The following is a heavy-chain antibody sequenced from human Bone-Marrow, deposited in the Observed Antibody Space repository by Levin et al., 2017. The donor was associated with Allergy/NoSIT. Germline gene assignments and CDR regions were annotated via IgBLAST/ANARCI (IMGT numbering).Heavy chain of an antibody. CDR3: VRETRSGTRPDKNWFDP. Sequence: KPSETLSLTCTVSGGSISNYFWSWVRQPPGKGLEWIGYIYYAGNTNYNPSLKGRVTISLDASKSKFSLQLTSVTAADTAVYYCVRETRSGTRPDKNWFDPWGQGTLVTVSS. D-gene: IGHD1-26*01. V-gene: IGHV4-59*01. CDR1: GGSISNYF. J-gene: IGHJ5*02. CDR2: IYYAGNT.